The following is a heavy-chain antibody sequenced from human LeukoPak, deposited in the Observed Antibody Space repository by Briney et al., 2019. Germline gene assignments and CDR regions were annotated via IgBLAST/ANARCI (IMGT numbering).Heavy chain of an antibody. V-gene: IGHV3-64*01. CDR1: GFTFSSYA. J-gene: IGHJ3*02. D-gene: IGHD4-17*01. CDR3: ARDRTPFPVTTSAFDI. Sequence: PGGSLRLSCAASGFTFSSYAMHWVRQAPGKGLEYVSAISSNGSSTYYANSVKGRFTISRDNSKNTLYLQMGSLRAEDMAVYYCARDRTPFPVTTSAFDIWGQGTMVTVSS. CDR2: ISSNGSST.